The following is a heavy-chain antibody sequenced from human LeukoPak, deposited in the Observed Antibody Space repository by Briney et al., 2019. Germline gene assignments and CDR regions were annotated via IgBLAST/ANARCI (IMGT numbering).Heavy chain of an antibody. Sequence: GGSLRLSCAASGFMFSNSWMIWVRQAPGKGLEWVGHIKSKTDGGTADYAAPVKGRFTISRDDSTNTLSLEMNSLETEDTALYYCTAPRGPRNGYYLSDYWGQGTLVTVSS. CDR1: GFMFSNSW. CDR3: TAPRGPRNGYYLSDY. J-gene: IGHJ4*02. CDR2: IKSKTDGGTA. V-gene: IGHV3-15*01. D-gene: IGHD3-22*01.